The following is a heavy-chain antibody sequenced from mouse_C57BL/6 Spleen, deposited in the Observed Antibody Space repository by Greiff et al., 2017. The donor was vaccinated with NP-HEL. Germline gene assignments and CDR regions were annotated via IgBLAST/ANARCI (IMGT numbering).Heavy chain of an antibody. CDR3: AILPAMDY. J-gene: IGHJ4*01. D-gene: IGHD1-1*01. Sequence: EVKLVESGGGLVKPGGSLKLSCAASGFTFSDYGMHWVRQAPEKGLEWVAYISSGNSTNYYADTVKGRFTISRDNAKNTLFLQMTSLRSEDTAMYYCAILPAMDYWGQGTSVTVSS. CDR2: ISSGNSTN. V-gene: IGHV5-17*01. CDR1: GFTFSDYG.